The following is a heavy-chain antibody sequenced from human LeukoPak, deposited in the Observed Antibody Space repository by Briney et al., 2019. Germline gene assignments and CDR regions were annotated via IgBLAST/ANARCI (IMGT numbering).Heavy chain of an antibody. CDR2: IDNNGGST. V-gene: IGHV3-64*01. J-gene: IGHJ4*02. D-gene: IGHD6-19*01. CDR3: ARVDGSGWYGY. CDR1: GFTFSSYA. Sequence: GGSLRLSCAASGFTFSSYAMHWVRQAPGKGLEYVSAIDNNGGSTYYANSVRGRFTISRDNSMNTLSLQMGSLGAEDMAVYYCARVDGSGWYGYWGQGTLVTVSS.